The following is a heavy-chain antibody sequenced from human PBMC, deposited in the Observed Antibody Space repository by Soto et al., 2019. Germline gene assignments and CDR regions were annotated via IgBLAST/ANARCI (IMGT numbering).Heavy chain of an antibody. J-gene: IGHJ4*02. Sequence: PGGSLRLSCAASGFTFSSYAMSWVRQALGKGLEWVSAISGSGGSTYYADSVKGRFTISRDNSKNTLYLQMNSLRAEDTAVYYCAKDRPDILTGYSFDYWGQGTLVTVSS. CDR3: AKDRPDILTGYSFDY. D-gene: IGHD3-9*01. V-gene: IGHV3-23*01. CDR2: ISGSGGST. CDR1: GFTFSSYA.